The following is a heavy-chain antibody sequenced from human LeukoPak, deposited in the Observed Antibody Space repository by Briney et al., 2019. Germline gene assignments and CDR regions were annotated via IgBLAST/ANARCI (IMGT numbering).Heavy chain of an antibody. Sequence: SCKASGYTFTSYYMHWVRQAPGQGLEWMAVIWYDGSNKYYADSVKGRFTISRDNSKNTLYLQMNSLRAEDTAVYYCAKGIPGYSSSWYKFDYWGQGTLVTVSS. CDR2: IWYDGSNK. J-gene: IGHJ4*02. V-gene: IGHV3-33*06. CDR1: GYTFTSYY. CDR3: AKGIPGYSSSWYKFDY. D-gene: IGHD6-13*01.